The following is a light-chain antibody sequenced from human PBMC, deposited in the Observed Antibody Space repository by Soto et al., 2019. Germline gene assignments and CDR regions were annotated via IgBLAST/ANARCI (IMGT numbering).Light chain of an antibody. V-gene: IGKV3-11*01. CDR2: DAS. CDR1: QSVSSY. CDR3: QQRSNWPPLT. J-gene: IGKJ4*01. Sequence: EIVLTQSPATLSLSPGERATLSCRASQSVSSYLAWYQQKPGQAPRLLIYDASNSATGIPARFSGSGSGTDFTLTISSLEPEDFAVYYCQQRSNWPPLTVGGGTKVEIK.